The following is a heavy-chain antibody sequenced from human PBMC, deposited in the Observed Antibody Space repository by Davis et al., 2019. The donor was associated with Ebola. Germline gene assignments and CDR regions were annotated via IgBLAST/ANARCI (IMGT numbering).Heavy chain of an antibody. D-gene: IGHD4-11*01. CDR1: GGSINGYY. V-gene: IGHV4-59*12. J-gene: IGHJ6*02. CDR2: IYYSGST. CDR3: ARDAHYRNYYYYGMDI. Sequence: MPSETLSLTCTVSGGSINGYYWGWIRQPPGKGLEYIGFIYYSGSTNYNPSLKSRVTISVDTSKNQFSLKLSSVTAADTAVYYCARDAHYRNYYYYGMDIWGQGTTVTVSS.